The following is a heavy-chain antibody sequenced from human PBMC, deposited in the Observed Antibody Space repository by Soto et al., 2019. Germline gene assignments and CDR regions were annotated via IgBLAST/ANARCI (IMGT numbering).Heavy chain of an antibody. CDR1: GFTFDDYA. Sequence: ESGGGLVQPGRSLRLSCAASGFTFDDYAMHWVRQAPGKGLEWVSGISWNSGSIGYADSVKGRFTISRDNAKNSLYLQMNSLRAEDTALYYCAKDRVGNYYYGMDVWGQGTTVTVSS. CDR2: ISWNSGSI. J-gene: IGHJ6*02. D-gene: IGHD1-26*01. V-gene: IGHV3-9*01. CDR3: AKDRVGNYYYGMDV.